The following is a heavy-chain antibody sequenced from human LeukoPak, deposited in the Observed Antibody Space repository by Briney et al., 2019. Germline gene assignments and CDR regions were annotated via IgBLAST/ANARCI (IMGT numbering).Heavy chain of an antibody. CDR1: GGSFSGYY. Sequence: SETLSLTCAVYGGSFSGYYCSWIRQPPGQGLEWIGEINHSGSTNYNPSLKSRVTISVDTSKNQFSLKLSSVTAADTAVYYCARGDPGISTLPSYDGMYVWGQGTTVTVSS. CDR3: ARGDPGISTLPSYDGMYV. J-gene: IGHJ6*02. V-gene: IGHV4-34*01. D-gene: IGHD3-3*02. CDR2: INHSGST.